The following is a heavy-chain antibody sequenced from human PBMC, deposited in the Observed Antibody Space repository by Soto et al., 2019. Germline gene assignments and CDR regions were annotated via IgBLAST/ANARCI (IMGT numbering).Heavy chain of an antibody. J-gene: IGHJ4*02. V-gene: IGHV1-18*01. Sequence: ASVKVSWKASGYTFTDYGVSWVRQAPGQGLEWMGWVSSYNGTTNYAQKLQDRVTMTTDTSTSSAYMELRSLRSDDTAVYYCARDLYRDYYDSSGYGGYFDYWGQGTLVTVSS. CDR1: GYTFTDYG. D-gene: IGHD3-22*01. CDR2: VSSYNGTT. CDR3: ARDLYRDYYDSSGYGGYFDY.